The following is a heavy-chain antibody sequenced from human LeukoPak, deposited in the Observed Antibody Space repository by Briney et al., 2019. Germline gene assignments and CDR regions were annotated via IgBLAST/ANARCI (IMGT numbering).Heavy chain of an antibody. Sequence: PSETLSLTCSVSGSSISSGYYWGWIRQPPGKGLEWIGSIHQSGNTYFNPSLRSRVTISVDTSKKQFSLKLSSVTAADTAVYYCARETIFGYFDLWGRGTLVTVSS. V-gene: IGHV4-38-2*02. J-gene: IGHJ2*01. CDR3: ARETIFGYFDL. CDR2: IHQSGNT. CDR1: GSSISSGYY. D-gene: IGHD3-9*01.